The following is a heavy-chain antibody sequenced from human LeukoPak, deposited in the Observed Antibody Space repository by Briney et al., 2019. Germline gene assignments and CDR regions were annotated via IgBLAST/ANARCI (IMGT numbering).Heavy chain of an antibody. J-gene: IGHJ4*02. V-gene: IGHV1-69*01. CDR3: ASFGGSYHLFDY. D-gene: IGHD1-26*01. CDR2: IIPIFGTA. Sequence: SVKVSCKASGGTFSSYAISWVRQAPGQGLEWMGGIIPIFGTANYAQTSKRRVTITADESTSTAYIELRSLRSEDTAVYYCASFGGSYHLFDYWGQGTLVTVSS. CDR1: GGTFSSYA.